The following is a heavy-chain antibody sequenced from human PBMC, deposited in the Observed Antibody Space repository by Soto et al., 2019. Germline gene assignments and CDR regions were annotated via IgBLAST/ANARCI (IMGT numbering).Heavy chain of an antibody. V-gene: IGHV4-31*02. CDR2: IDYTERT. J-gene: IGHJ5*02. D-gene: IGHD2-2*01. Sequence: QVQLQESGPGLVKPSQTLSLTCTVSGGSLQSGGYYWSWIRQHPGRGLEWIGYIDYTERTYYNPSLKSRVSVSVETYRNHDARKLSSLPRADTAGYYSERDVTRNHNFFDLWGHGTLVPGPS. CDR1: GGSLQSGGYY. CDR3: ERDVTRNHNFFDL.